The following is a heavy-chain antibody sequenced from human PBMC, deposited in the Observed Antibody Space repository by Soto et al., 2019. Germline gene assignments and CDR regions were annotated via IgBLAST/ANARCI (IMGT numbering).Heavy chain of an antibody. CDR2: ISSSGSTI. CDR3: ARDPGFNVAVPAGAFDI. J-gene: IGHJ3*02. CDR1: GFTFSDYY. Sequence: GGSLRLSFAASGFTFSDYYMSWIRQAPGKGLEWVSYISSSGSTIYYADSVKGRFTISRDNAKNSLYLQMNSLRAEDTAVYYCARDPGFNVAVPAGAFDIWGQGTMVTVSS. D-gene: IGHD2-2*01. V-gene: IGHV3-11*01.